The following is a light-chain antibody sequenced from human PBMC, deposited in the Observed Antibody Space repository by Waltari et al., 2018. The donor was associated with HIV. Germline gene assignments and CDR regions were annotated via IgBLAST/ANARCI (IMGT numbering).Light chain of an antibody. CDR1: TSNIGNNF. Sequence: QSVLTPPPSVSATPGQKVTISCSGSTSNIGNNFVSWYYHIPGTAPKLLIDDITERPSGIPDRFSASKSGTSATLGITGLQTGDEADYYCATWDDSLNGVIFGGGTKLTAL. CDR2: DIT. V-gene: IGLV1-51*01. CDR3: ATWDDSLNGVI. J-gene: IGLJ2*01.